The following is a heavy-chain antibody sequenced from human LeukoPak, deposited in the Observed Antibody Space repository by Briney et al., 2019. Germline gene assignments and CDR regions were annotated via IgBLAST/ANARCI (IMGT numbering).Heavy chain of an antibody. J-gene: IGHJ4*02. CDR1: GFTFSSYA. Sequence: GGSLRLSCAASGFTFSSYAMHWVRHAPGKGLVWVSRVNNDGTGTAYADSVKGRFTVSRDNAKNMLYLQMNSLRAEDTAVYFCTRDEVGITPIDYWGQGTLVTVSS. V-gene: IGHV3-74*01. D-gene: IGHD1-26*01. CDR2: VNNDGTGT. CDR3: TRDEVGITPIDY.